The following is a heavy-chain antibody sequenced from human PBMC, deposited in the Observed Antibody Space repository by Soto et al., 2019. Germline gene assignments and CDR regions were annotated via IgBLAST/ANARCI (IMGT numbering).Heavy chain of an antibody. Sequence: QVQLQESGPGLVKPSQTLSLTCTVSVASISSGGYYWSWIRQHPGEGLEWIGYIYYRGSTSYNPSLKCRVTISVDTSKNQFSLKLSSVTDADTAVYYCARESKYDTSGYPPWFAPWGQGTLVTVSS. CDR2: IYYRGST. CDR1: VASISSGGYY. CDR3: ARESKYDTSGYPPWFAP. D-gene: IGHD3-22*01. V-gene: IGHV4-31*03. J-gene: IGHJ5*02.